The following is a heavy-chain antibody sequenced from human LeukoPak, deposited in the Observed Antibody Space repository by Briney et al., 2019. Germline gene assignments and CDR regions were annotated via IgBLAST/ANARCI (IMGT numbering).Heavy chain of an antibody. J-gene: IGHJ6*03. D-gene: IGHD6-19*01. CDR2: ISWDGGST. V-gene: IGHV3-43D*03. Sequence: GGSLSLSCAASGFTFDDYAMHWVRQAPGKGLEWVSLISWDGGSTYYADSVKGRFTISRDNSKNSLYLQMNSLRAEDTALYYCAKVGGSGWSTYYRDVGGKATTVTVSS. CDR1: GFTFDDYA. CDR3: AKVGGSGWSTYYRDV.